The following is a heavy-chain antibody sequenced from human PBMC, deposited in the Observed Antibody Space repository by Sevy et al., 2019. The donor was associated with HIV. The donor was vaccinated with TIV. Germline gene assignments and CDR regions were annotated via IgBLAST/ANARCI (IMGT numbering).Heavy chain of an antibody. CDR2: MSYNGNKK. D-gene: IGHD3-16*02. CDR3: AREGVLSEGVIVSYGMDV. CDR1: GFSFSRSP. Sequence: GGSLRLSCAASGFSFSRSPMHWVRQAPGKGLEWVAVMSYNGNKKYNGDSVKGRFTISRDDFKNTLYLQMNSLRPEDTAVYYCAREGVLSEGVIVSYGMDVWGQGITVTVSS. V-gene: IGHV3-30*04. J-gene: IGHJ6*02.